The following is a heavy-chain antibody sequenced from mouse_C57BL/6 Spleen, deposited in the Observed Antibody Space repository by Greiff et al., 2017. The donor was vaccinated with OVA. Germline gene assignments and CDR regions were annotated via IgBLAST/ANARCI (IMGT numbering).Heavy chain of an antibody. CDR2: IDPSDSYT. Sequence: VQLQQPGAEPVRPGTSVKLSCKASGYTFTSYWMHWVKQRPGQGLEWIGVIDPSDSYTNYNQKFKGKATLTVDTSSSTAYMQLSSLTSEDSAVYYCARKGDYGYFDYWGQGTTLTVSS. J-gene: IGHJ2*01. D-gene: IGHD2-13*01. CDR1: GYTFTSYW. CDR3: ARKGDYGYFDY. V-gene: IGHV1-59*01.